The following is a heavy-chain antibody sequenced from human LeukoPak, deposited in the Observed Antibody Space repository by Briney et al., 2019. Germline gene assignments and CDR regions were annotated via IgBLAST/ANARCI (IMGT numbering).Heavy chain of an antibody. D-gene: IGHD4-23*01. CDR3: ARRWYAARNWFDP. J-gene: IGHJ5*02. V-gene: IGHV4-59*01. CDR1: GGSISSYY. Sequence: PSETLSLTCPVSGGSISSYYWSWIRQPPGKGLVWVGYTYYSGSSNYTPSLKTQLTISVDTSKHQFSLTMSSVTAADTAVYYCARRWYAARNWFDPWGQGTLVTVSS. CDR2: TYYSGSS.